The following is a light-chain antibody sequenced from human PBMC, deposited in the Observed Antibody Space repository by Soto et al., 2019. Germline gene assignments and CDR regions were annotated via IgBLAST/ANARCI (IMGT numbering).Light chain of an antibody. V-gene: IGLV2-14*01. CDR1: SSDVGGYNS. J-gene: IGLJ1*01. Sequence: QSVLXQPASVSGSPGQSITISCTGTSSDVGGYNSVSWFQQYPGKAPRLVIYDVSDRPSGVSNRISGSKSGNTASLTISGLQAEDEADYYCNSYTSSGTYVFGTGTKVTVL. CDR2: DVS. CDR3: NSYTSSGTYV.